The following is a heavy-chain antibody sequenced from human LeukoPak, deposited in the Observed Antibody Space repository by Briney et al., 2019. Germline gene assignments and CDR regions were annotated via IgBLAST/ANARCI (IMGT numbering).Heavy chain of an antibody. CDR2: ISGGGDAT. V-gene: IGHV3-23*01. CDR1: DFSFITYA. CDR3: ARDSSMLRGPLVIYYFDF. J-gene: IGHJ4*02. D-gene: IGHD3-10*01. Sequence: PGGSLRLSCAASDFSFITYAMSWVRQAPGKGLEWVSTISGGGDATYYADSVKGRFTISRDNSKNTLYLQMNSPRVEDTAVYYCARDSSMLRGPLVIYYFDFWGQGTLVTVSS.